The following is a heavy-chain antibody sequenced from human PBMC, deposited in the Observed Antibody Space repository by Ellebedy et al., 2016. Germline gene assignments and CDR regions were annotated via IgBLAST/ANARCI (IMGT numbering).Heavy chain of an antibody. V-gene: IGHV4-34*01. D-gene: IGHD1-20*01. CDR3: ARGPNWNDFDY. J-gene: IGHJ4*02. CDR1: GGSFSGYY. Sequence: SETLSLXCAVYGGSFSGYYWSWIRQPPGKGLEWIGEINHRGSTNYNPSLKSRVTISVDTSRNHCSLKLRSVTAADMAVYYCARGPNWNDFDYWGQGTQVTVSS. CDR2: INHRGST.